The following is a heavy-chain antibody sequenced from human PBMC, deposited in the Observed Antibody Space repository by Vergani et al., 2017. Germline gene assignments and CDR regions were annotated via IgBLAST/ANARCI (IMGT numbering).Heavy chain of an antibody. D-gene: IGHD3-22*01. V-gene: IGHV4-39*01. CDR3: ARHPDSSGQGAFDI. CDR1: GGSISSSSYY. J-gene: IGHJ3*02. Sequence: QLQLQESGPGLVKPSETLSLTCTVSGGSISSSSYYWGWIRQPPGKGLEWIGSIYYSGSTYYNTSLKSRVTRSVDTSKNHFSLKLSSVTADDTAVYYCARHPDSSGQGAFDIWGQGTMVTVSS. CDR2: IYYSGST.